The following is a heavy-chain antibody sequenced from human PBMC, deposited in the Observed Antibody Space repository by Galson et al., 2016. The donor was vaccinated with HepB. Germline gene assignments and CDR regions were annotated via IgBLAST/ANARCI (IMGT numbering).Heavy chain of an antibody. D-gene: IGHD1-7*01. V-gene: IGHV4-39*01. CDR3: ARHAGTSYENYYMDV. J-gene: IGHJ6*03. Sequence: SETLSLTCTVSGGSISSSYYWAWIRQPPGEGLEWIASIYYSGTSYYKPSLTSRVTISVDTSKSQFSLKVRSVTAADTAVYYCARHAGTSYENYYMDVWGRGTTVAVSS. CDR1: GGSISSSYY. CDR2: IYYSGTS.